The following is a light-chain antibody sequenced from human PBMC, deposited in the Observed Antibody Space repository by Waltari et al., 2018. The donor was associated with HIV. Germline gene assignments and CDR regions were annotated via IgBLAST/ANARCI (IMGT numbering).Light chain of an antibody. J-gene: IGLJ3*02. V-gene: IGLV1-44*01. CDR1: SSNIGRNT. CDR3: ATWDGSLNGV. Sequence: QSVLTQAPSASGTTGQRVIISCSGSSSNIGRNTVSWYQQLPGTAPKLLIFSDNRRPSGIPERFSGSKSGTSASLAISGLQIEDEGDYFCATWDGSLNGVFGGGTKLTVL. CDR2: SDN.